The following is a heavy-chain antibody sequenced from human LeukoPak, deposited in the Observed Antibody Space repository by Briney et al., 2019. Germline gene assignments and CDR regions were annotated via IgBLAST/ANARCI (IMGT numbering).Heavy chain of an antibody. Sequence: EASVKVSCKASGYTFTGYYMHWVRQAPGQGLEWMGWINPNSGGTNYAQKFQGRVTMTRDTSISTAYMELSRLRSDDTAVYYCATLRILSGAFDIWGQGTMVTVSS. J-gene: IGHJ3*02. CDR1: GYTFTGYY. CDR3: ATLRILSGAFDI. V-gene: IGHV1-2*02. D-gene: IGHD6-19*01. CDR2: INPNSGGT.